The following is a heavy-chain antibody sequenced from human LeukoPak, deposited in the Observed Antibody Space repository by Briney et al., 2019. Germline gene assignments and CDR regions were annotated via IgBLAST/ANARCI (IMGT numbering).Heavy chain of an antibody. CDR2: IRYDGSNK. CDR3: AKTTDNYYYYYMDV. J-gene: IGHJ6*03. D-gene: IGHD4-17*01. Sequence: GGSLRLSCAASGFTFSSYGMSWVRQAPGKGLEWVTFIRYDGSNKYYADSVKGRFTISRDNAKNSLYLQMNSLRAEDTAVFYCAKTTDNYYYYYMDVWGKGTTVTVSS. V-gene: IGHV3-30*02. CDR1: GFTFSSYG.